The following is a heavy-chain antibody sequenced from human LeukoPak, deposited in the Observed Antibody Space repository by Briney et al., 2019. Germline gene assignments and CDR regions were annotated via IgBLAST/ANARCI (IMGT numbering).Heavy chain of an antibody. J-gene: IGHJ4*02. V-gene: IGHV3-30*18. CDR3: AKLGFDSSGSHALFDY. D-gene: IGHD3-22*01. CDR2: ISYDGRNN. Sequence: GGSLRLSCAASGFTFSSYAMHWVRQGPGKGLEWVAIISYDGRNNHYADSVKGRFTISRDNSKSTLHLQMNSLRAEDTAVYYCAKLGFDSSGSHALFDYWGQGTQVTVSS. CDR1: GFTFSSYA.